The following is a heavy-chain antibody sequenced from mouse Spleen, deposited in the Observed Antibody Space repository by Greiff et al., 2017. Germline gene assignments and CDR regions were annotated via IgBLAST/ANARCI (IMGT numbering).Heavy chain of an antibody. CDR1: GFTFSDYG. Sequence: EVHLVESGGGLVKPGGSLKLSCAASGFTFSDYGMHWVRQAPEKGLEWVAYISSGSSTIYYADTVKGRFTISRDNAKNTLFLQMTSLRSEDTAMYYCARRRGNRGYDGSYAMDYWGQGTSVTVSS. J-gene: IGHJ4*01. V-gene: IGHV5-17*01. CDR2: ISSGSSTI. CDR3: ARRRGNRGYDGSYAMDY. D-gene: IGHD2-2*01.